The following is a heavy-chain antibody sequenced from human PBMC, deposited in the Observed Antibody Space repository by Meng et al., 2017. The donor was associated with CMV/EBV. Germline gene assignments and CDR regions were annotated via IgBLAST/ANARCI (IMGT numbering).Heavy chain of an antibody. D-gene: IGHD2-2*02. Sequence: ASVKVSCKASGYTFTSYGISWVRQAPGQGLEWMGWISAYNGNTNYAQKLQGRVTMTTDTSTSTAYMELRSLRSDDTAVYYCARFSTAAIPNPFYAWGQGTLVTVSS. J-gene: IGHJ5*02. CDR3: ARFSTAAIPNPFYA. CDR1: GYTFTSYG. CDR2: ISAYNGNT. V-gene: IGHV1-18*01.